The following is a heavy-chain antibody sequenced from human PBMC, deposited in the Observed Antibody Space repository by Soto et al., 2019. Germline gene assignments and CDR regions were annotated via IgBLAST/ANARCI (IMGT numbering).Heavy chain of an antibody. CDR1: GGSISSYY. J-gene: IGHJ4*02. CDR3: ARAYTYYYDSSGYRC. D-gene: IGHD3-22*01. Sequence: SETLSLTCTVSGGSISSYYWSWIRQPPGKGLEWIGYIYYSGSTNYNPSLKSRVTISVDTSKNQFSLKLSSVTAADTAVYYCARAYTYYYDSSGYRCWGQGTLVTVSS. CDR2: IYYSGST. V-gene: IGHV4-59*01.